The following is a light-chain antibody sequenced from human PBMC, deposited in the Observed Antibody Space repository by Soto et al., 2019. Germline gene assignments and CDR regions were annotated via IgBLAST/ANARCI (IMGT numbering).Light chain of an antibody. Sequence: QSVLTQPPSVSAARGQKVTISGSGSSSNIGGNSVSWYQQLPGTAPKLLIYDDNKRPSGIPDRFSGSKSGTSATLGITGFQTGDEADYYCGSWDSSLSAYAFGTGTKVTVL. CDR1: SSNIGGNS. CDR2: DDN. J-gene: IGLJ1*01. CDR3: GSWDSSLSAYA. V-gene: IGLV1-51*01.